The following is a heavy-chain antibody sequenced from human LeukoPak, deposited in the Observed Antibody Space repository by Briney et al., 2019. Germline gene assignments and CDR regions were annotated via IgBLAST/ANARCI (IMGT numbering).Heavy chain of an antibody. V-gene: IGHV4-39*01. D-gene: IGHD1-26*01. CDR1: GGSISTSTYY. J-gene: IGHJ2*01. CDR2: ISYSGST. CDR3: ARRVYSGSYSWYFDL. Sequence: CGTLALTCTVSGGSISTSTYYWGWIRQPPGKGLEWIGSISYSGSTYNNPSLNSRVTISVDTSKNQFSLKLSSVTAPDTAVYYCARRVYSGSYSWYFDLWGRGTRVTFSS.